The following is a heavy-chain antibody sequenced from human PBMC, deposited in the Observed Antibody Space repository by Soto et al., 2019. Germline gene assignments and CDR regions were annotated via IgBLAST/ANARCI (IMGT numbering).Heavy chain of an antibody. Sequence: QVQLVQSGAEVKKPGSSVKVSCKASGGTFSSYAISWVRQVPGQGLEWMGGISPTFGRATYAQKFQGRVPDTSDQATSTAYMELRSLRSEDTAVYYCARAARIAARIAPFGYWGQGTRVTVSS. CDR3: ARAARIAARIAPFGY. CDR2: ISPTFGRA. CDR1: GGTFSSYA. V-gene: IGHV1-69*01. D-gene: IGHD6-6*01. J-gene: IGHJ4*02.